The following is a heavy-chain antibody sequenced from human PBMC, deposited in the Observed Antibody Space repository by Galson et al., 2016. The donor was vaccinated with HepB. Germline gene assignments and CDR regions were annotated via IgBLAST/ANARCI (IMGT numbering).Heavy chain of an antibody. J-gene: IGHJ6*02. V-gene: IGHV4-30-2*01. CDR3: ARGCSGGSCYSAGLTTGKYYYVYCMAV. Sequence: TLSLTCAVSGASISSAGYSWNWIRQPPGKALEWIGYIYQTGGTYYNPSLQSRVTISIDTSKNQFSLKLSSVTAADTAVYYCARGCSGGSCYSAGLTTGKYYYVYCMAVWGQGTTVTVSS. CDR1: GASISSAGYS. D-gene: IGHD2-15*01. CDR2: IYQTGGT.